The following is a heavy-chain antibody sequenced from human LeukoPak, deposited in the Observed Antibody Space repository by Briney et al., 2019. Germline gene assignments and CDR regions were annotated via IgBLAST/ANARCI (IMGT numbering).Heavy chain of an antibody. CDR3: ARKTEYCSGGSCYDNWFDP. Sequence: PSETLSLTCTVSGGSISSGGYYWSWIRQHPGKGLEWIVYIYYSGSTYYNPSLKSRVTLSVDTSKNQFSLKLSSVTAADTAVYYCARKTEYCSGGSCYDNWFDPWGQGTLVTVSS. V-gene: IGHV4-31*03. D-gene: IGHD2-15*01. J-gene: IGHJ5*02. CDR1: GGSISSGGYY. CDR2: IYYSGST.